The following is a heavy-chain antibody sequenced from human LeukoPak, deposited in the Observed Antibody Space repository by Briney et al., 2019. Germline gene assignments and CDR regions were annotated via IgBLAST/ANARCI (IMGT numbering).Heavy chain of an antibody. CDR3: ASYGSGSYRFDP. V-gene: IGHV4-61*08. CDR1: GGSVGSGGYY. CDR2: IYYSGNT. J-gene: IGHJ5*02. Sequence: PSETLSLTCTVSGGSVGSGGYYWSWIRQPPGKGLEWIGYIYYSGNTNYNPSLKSRVTISVDTSKNQFSLKLSSVTAADTAVYYCASYGSGSYRFDPWGQGTLVTVSS. D-gene: IGHD3-10*01.